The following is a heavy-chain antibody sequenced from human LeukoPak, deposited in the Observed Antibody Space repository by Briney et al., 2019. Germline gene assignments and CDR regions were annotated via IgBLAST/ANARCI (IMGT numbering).Heavy chain of an antibody. CDR1: GYRFTSYW. CDR2: IYPGDSDT. J-gene: IGHJ5*02. Sequence: GASLKISFQGSGYRFTSYWIGWVRPVPGKGLGWMGIIYPGDSDTRYSPSFQGQVTISADKSISTAYLQWSSLKASDTAMYYCARRGFGDPNWFDPWGQGTLVTVSS. CDR3: ARRGFGDPNWFDP. V-gene: IGHV5-51*01. D-gene: IGHD3-10*01.